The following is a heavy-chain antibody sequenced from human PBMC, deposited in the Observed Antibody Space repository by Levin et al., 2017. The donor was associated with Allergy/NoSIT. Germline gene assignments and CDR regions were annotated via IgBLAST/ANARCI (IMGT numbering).Heavy chain of an antibody. V-gene: IGHV4-31*03. CDR3: ARGLGSGSYSDSYYYYYGMDV. Sequence: PSETLSLTCTVSGGSISSGGYYWSWLRQHPGKGLEWIGYIYYSGSPYYNSSLKSRVTISVDTSKNQFSLKLSSVTAADTAVYYCARGLGSGSYSDSYYYYYGMDVWGQGTTVTVAS. CDR1: GGSISSGGYY. D-gene: IGHD3-10*01. CDR2: IYYSGSP. J-gene: IGHJ6*02.